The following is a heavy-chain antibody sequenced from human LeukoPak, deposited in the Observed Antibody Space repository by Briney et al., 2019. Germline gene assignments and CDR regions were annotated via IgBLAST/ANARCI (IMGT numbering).Heavy chain of an antibody. V-gene: IGHV1-18*01. J-gene: IGHJ4*02. D-gene: IGHD2-15*01. CDR2: ISAYNGNT. CDR1: GYTFTSYG. Sequence: ASVKVSCKASGYTFTSYGISWVRQAPGQGLEWMGWISAYNGNTNYAQKLQGRVTMTTDTSTSTAYMELRSLRPDDTAVYYCARDSPRYCSSSTCYSHHFDYWGQGTLVTVSS. CDR3: ARDSPRYCSSSTCYSHHFDY.